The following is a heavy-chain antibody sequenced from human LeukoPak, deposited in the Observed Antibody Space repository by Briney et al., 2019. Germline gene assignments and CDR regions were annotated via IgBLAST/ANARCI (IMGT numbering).Heavy chain of an antibody. CDR3: ARGEVLRFLEWPYYYMDV. CDR1: GYTFTSYY. Sequence: GASVKVSCKASGYTFTSYYMHWVRQAPGQGLEWMGIINPSGGSTSYAQKFQGRVTMTRDTSTSTVYMELSSLRSEDTAVYYCARGEVLRFLEWPYYYMDVWGKGTTVTVSS. D-gene: IGHD3-3*01. J-gene: IGHJ6*03. CDR2: INPSGGST. V-gene: IGHV1-46*01.